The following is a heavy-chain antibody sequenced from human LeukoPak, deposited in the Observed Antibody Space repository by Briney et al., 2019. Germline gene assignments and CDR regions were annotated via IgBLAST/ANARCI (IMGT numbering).Heavy chain of an antibody. D-gene: IGHD4-11*01. Sequence: SVKVSCKASGYTFTSYYMHWVRQAPGQGLEWMGRIIPIFGTANYAQKFQGRVTITTDESTSTAYMELSSLRSEDTAVYYCARTTALDAFDIWGQGTMVTVSS. CDR2: IIPIFGTA. CDR1: GYTFTSYY. J-gene: IGHJ3*02. V-gene: IGHV1-69*05. CDR3: ARTTALDAFDI.